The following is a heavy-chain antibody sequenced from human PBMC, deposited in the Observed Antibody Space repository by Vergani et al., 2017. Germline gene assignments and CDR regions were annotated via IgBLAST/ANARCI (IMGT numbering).Heavy chain of an antibody. CDR2: IYSGGST. D-gene: IGHD4-17*01. J-gene: IGHJ4*02. Sequence: EVQLVETGGGLIQPGGSLRLSCAASGFTVSSNYMSWVRQAPGKGLEWVSVIYSGGSTYYADSVKGRFTISRDNSKNTLYLQMNSLRAEDTAVYYCAGGPPYGDYGSISWIDYWGQGTLVTVSS. CDR3: AGGPPYGDYGSISWIDY. CDR1: GFTVSSNY. V-gene: IGHV3-53*02.